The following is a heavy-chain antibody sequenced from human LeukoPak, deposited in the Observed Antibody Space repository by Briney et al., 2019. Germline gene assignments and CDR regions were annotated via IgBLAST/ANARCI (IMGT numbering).Heavy chain of an antibody. J-gene: IGHJ3*02. CDR3: ARGPYSYDSSGAFDI. CDR1: GGSITNYY. V-gene: IGHV4-4*07. CDR2: ISSSGST. D-gene: IGHD3-22*01. Sequence: PSETLSLTCTVSGGSITNYYWSWIRQSAGKGLEWIGRISSSGSTNYNPSLKSRVTISVDTSKNQFSLKLSSVTAADTAVYFCARGPYSYDSSGAFDIWGQGTMVTVSS.